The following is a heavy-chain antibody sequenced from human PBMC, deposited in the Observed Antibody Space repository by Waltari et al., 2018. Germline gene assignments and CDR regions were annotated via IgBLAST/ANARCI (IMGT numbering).Heavy chain of an antibody. V-gene: IGHV4-59*01. D-gene: IGHD2-15*01. CDR1: GGSIRSYY. CDR2: IYYRGST. Sequence: QVQLQESGPGLVKPSETLSLTCTVSGGSIRSYYWSWIRQPPGKGLEWIGYIYYRGSTNYNPSLKSRVTISVDTSKNQFSLKLSSVTAADTAVYYCARDKCSGGSCPYFDYWGQGTLVTVSS. J-gene: IGHJ4*02. CDR3: ARDKCSGGSCPYFDY.